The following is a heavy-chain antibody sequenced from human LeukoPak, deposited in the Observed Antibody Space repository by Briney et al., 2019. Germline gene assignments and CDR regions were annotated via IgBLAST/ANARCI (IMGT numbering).Heavy chain of an antibody. Sequence: GASVKVSCKASVYTFTGYYMHWVRQAPGQGLEWMGWINPNSGGTNYAQRFQGRVTMTRDTSISTAYMELSRLRSDDTAVYYCARAAIRAAFDIWGQGTMVTVSS. CDR1: VYTFTGYY. V-gene: IGHV1-2*02. CDR2: INPNSGGT. CDR3: ARAAIRAAFDI. J-gene: IGHJ3*02.